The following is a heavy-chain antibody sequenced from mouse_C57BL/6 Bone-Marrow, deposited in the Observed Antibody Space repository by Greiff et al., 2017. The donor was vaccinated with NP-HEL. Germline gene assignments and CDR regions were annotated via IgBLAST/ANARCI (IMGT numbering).Heavy chain of an antibody. V-gene: IGHV2-2*01. D-gene: IGHD2-10*01. CDR3: ASYPRFAY. CDR1: GFSLTSYG. Sequence: QVQLQQSGPGLVQPSQSLSITCTVSGFSLTSYGVHWVRQSPGKGLEWLGVIWSGGSTDYNAAFISRLSISKDNSKSQVFFKMNSLQADDTAIYYCASYPRFAYWGQGTLVTVSA. CDR2: IWSGGST. J-gene: IGHJ3*01.